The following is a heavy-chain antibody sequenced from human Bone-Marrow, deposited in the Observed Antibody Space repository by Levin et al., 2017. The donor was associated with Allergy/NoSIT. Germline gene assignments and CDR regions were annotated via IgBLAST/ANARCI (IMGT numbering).Heavy chain of an antibody. J-gene: IGHJ5*02. Sequence: PGGSLRLSCAASGFTFSSYWMSWVRQAPGKGLEWVANIKQDGSEKYYVDSVKGRFTISRDNAKNSLYLQMNSLRAEDTAVYYCASQPLAQAQQKEVGFDPWGQGTLVTVSS. CDR3: ASQPLAQAQQKEVGFDP. CDR1: GFTFSSYW. V-gene: IGHV3-7*01. D-gene: IGHD1-26*01. CDR2: IKQDGSEK.